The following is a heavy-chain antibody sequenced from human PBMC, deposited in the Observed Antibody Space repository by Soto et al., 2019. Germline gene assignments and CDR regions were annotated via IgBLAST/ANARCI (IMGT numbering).Heavy chain of an antibody. Sequence: GASVKVSCKASGYTFTNYYMHWVRQAPGQGLEWMGVIHYSGATPTYAQKFQGRVTMARDTSTSTAYMELSSLRSEDTAVYYCARQRYCSSTSCYKVGCSGGSCYSPYYYYYYGMDVWGQGTTVTVSS. J-gene: IGHJ6*02. CDR3: ARQRYCSSTSCYKVGCSGGSCYSPYYYYYYGMDV. D-gene: IGHD2-2*02. CDR2: IHYSGATP. V-gene: IGHV1-46*01. CDR1: GYTFTNYY.